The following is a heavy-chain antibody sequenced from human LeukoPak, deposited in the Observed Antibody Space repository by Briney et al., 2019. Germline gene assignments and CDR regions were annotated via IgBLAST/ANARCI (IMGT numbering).Heavy chain of an antibody. J-gene: IGHJ5*02. CDR2: IYYSGST. Sequence: SETLSLTCTVSGGSISSYYWSWIRQPPGKGLEWIGYIYYSGSTNYNPSLKSRVTISVDASKNQFSLNLMSVTAADTAVYYCTRDTGTTGEVKFDPWGQGTLVTVSS. V-gene: IGHV4-59*12. CDR1: GGSISSYY. D-gene: IGHD4-17*01. CDR3: TRDTGTTGEVKFDP.